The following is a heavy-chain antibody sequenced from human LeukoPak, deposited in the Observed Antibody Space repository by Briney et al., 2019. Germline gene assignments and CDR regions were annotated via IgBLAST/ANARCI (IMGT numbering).Heavy chain of an antibody. V-gene: IGHV6-1*01. J-gene: IGHJ4*02. CDR3: ARTVGLYYVDY. CDR1: GASVSSNSAA. Sequence: SQTLSLTCAISGASVSSNSAAWNWVSQSPSRRLESLGSTYYRSKRYNDYTLSVKSRITIDPDTSKNQFSLLLNSVTPEDTAVYYCARTVGLYYVDYWGPGTLVTVSS. D-gene: IGHD1-26*01. CDR2: TYYRSKRYN.